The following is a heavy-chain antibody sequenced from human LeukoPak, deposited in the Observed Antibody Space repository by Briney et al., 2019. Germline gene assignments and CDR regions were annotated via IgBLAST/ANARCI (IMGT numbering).Heavy chain of an antibody. D-gene: IGHD5-12*01. CDR2: MNPNSGNT. J-gene: IGHJ4*02. V-gene: IGHV1-8*01. CDR1: GYTFTSYD. Sequence: ASVKVSCKASGYTFTSYDINWVRQATGQGLEWMGWMNPNSGNTGYAQKFQGRVTTTRNTSISTAYMELSSLRSEDTAVYYCATFGWLRFLGEDYWGQGTLVTVSS. CDR3: ATFGWLRFLGEDY.